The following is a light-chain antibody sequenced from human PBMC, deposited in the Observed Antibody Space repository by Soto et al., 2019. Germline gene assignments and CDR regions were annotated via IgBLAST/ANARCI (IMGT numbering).Light chain of an antibody. V-gene: IGLV2-23*02. J-gene: IGLJ7*01. Sequence: QSALTQPASVSGSPGQSITISCTGSSSDVASYPLVSWYQQHPGKAPQLMISEVSKRPSGISDRLSGYKSVSTASLTISGLQAEDESEYYCCSYAGTSTHTVFGGGTQLTFL. CDR1: SSDVASYPL. CDR2: EVS. CDR3: CSYAGTSTHTV.